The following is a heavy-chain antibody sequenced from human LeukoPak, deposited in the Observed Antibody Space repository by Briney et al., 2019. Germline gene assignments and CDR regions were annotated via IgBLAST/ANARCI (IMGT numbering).Heavy chain of an antibody. Sequence: GASVKVSCKASGYTFTGYNMHCVRQAPGQGLEWMGWINPNSGGTNYAQKFQGRVTMTRDTPISTAYMELSRLRSDDTAVYYCARADAPYNWFDPWGQGTLVTVSS. CDR2: INPNSGGT. CDR3: ARADAPYNWFDP. CDR1: GYTFTGYN. J-gene: IGHJ5*02. V-gene: IGHV1-2*02.